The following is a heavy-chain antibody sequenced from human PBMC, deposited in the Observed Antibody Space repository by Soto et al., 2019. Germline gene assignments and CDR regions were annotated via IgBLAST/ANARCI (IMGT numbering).Heavy chain of an antibody. V-gene: IGHV4-34*01. CDR3: ARGRGYYDIYSYS. CDR1: GGSFSGYY. Sequence: SETLSLTCAVYGGSFSGYYWSWIRQPPGKGLEWIGEINHSGSTNYNPSLKSRVTISIDTSKNQFSLKLSSVTAADTAVYYCARGRGYYDIYSYSWGQGTPVTVYS. D-gene: IGHD3-22*01. CDR2: INHSGST. J-gene: IGHJ4*02.